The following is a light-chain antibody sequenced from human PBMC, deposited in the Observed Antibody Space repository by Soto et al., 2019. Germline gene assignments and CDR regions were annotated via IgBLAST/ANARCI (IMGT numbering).Light chain of an antibody. CDR1: QGISSE. V-gene: IGKV3-15*01. Sequence: EIVMTQSPATLSLSPGDRAALSCRASQGISSELAWYQQKPGQPPRLLIYGASTRATGVPARFTGSGSGSDFTLTISGLQSEDFAVYYCQQGHNWPLTFGQGTRLEI. CDR2: GAS. J-gene: IGKJ2*01. CDR3: QQGHNWPLT.